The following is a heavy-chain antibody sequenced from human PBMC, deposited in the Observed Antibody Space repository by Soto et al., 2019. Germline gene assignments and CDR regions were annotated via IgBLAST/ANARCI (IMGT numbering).Heavy chain of an antibody. CDR1: DYTFTNFG. CDR3: ARDPQSLWFGELKKGVDS. V-gene: IGHV1-18*01. J-gene: IGHJ1*01. CDR2: ISGYNGDT. Sequence: QVQLVQSGAAVKKPGASVRVSCKAFDYTFTNFGISWVRQAPGRGLEWMGWISGYNGDTTYAQKFQGRVTMTTDTFTTTAYLELMRLTSDDKAVYYCARDPQSLWFGELKKGVDSWGQGTLVTFSS. D-gene: IGHD3-10*01.